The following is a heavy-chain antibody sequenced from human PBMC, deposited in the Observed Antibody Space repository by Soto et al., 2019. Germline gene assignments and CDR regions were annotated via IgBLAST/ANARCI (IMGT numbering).Heavy chain of an antibody. D-gene: IGHD6-13*01. J-gene: IGHJ4*02. CDR2: IIPIFGTA. CDR3: ARGGQQLTKAHFDY. Sequence: VKVSCKASGGTFSSYAISWVRQAPGQGLEWMGGIIPIFGTANYAQKFQGRVTITADESTSTAYMELSSLRFEDTAVYYCARGGQQLTKAHFDYWGQGTLVTVSS. CDR1: GGTFSSYA. V-gene: IGHV1-69*13.